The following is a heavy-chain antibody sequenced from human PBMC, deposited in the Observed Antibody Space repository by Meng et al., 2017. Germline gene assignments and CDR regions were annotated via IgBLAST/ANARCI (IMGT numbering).Heavy chain of an antibody. CDR3: AKFHGPFKSDGWTYEPFNI. CDR2: ISGTRGFT. D-gene: IGHD5-24*01. Sequence: GESLKISCAASGFTFSNYAMIWVRQAPGKGLEWVSAISGTRGFTYDADSVKGRFTISRDNSKNTLYLQMHSLRAEDTAVYYCAKFHGPFKSDGWTYEPFNIWGQGTMVTVSS. CDR1: GFTFSNYA. V-gene: IGHV3-23*01. J-gene: IGHJ3*02.